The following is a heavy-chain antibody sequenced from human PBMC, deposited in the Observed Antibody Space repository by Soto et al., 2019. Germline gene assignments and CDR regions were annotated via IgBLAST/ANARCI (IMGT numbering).Heavy chain of an antibody. J-gene: IGHJ4*02. CDR3: ACSSSRTYFDY. D-gene: IGHD6-13*01. Sequence: LALTCTVSGGSISSYYWSWIRQPPGKGLEWIGYIYYSGSTNYKPSLKSRVTISVDTSKNQFSLKLSSVTDADTAVYYCACSSSRTYFDYWGQGPLVTVSS. V-gene: IGHV4-59*01. CDR1: GGSISSYY. CDR2: IYYSGST.